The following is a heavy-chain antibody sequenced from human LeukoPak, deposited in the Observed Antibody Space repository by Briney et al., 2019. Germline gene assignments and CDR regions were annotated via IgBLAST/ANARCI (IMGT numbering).Heavy chain of an antibody. D-gene: IGHD2-15*01. CDR2: ISSFT. Sequence: TGGSLRLSCVASGFTFSSYSMNWVRQAPGKGLEWVSYISSFTYYADSVKGRFTISRDNAKTSLYLQMNSLRDEDTAVYYCVRDHSYAFDYWGQGTLVTVSS. CDR1: GFTFSSYS. J-gene: IGHJ4*02. CDR3: VRDHSYAFDY. V-gene: IGHV3-48*02.